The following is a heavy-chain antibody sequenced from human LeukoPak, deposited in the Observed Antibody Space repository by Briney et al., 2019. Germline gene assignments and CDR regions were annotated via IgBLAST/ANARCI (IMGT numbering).Heavy chain of an antibody. CDR3: ARRAFHYYYYGMDV. CDR1: GFTVSSNY. CDR2: IYSGGST. J-gene: IGHJ6*02. D-gene: IGHD3-3*02. Sequence: GGSLRLSCAASGFTVSSNYMSWVRQAPGKGLEWVSVIYSGGSTYYADSVKGRFTISRDNSKNTLYPQMNSLRAEDTAVYYCARRAFHYYYYGMDVWGQGTTVTVSS. V-gene: IGHV3-53*01.